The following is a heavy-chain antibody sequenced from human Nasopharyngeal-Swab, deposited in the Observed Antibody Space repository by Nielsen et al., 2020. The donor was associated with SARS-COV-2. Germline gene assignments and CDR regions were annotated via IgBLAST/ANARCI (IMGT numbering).Heavy chain of an antibody. CDR1: GFTFSSYS. CDR3: ARVEGYSMGFPYFDY. CDR2: ISSSSSYT. V-gene: IGHV3-21*04. D-gene: IGHD6-13*01. J-gene: IGHJ4*02. Sequence: GESLKISCAASGFTFSSYSMNWVRQAPGKGLEWVSSISSSSSYTNYADSVKGRFTISRDNAKNPLYLQMNSLRAEDTAVYYCARVEGYSMGFPYFDYWGQGTLVTVSS.